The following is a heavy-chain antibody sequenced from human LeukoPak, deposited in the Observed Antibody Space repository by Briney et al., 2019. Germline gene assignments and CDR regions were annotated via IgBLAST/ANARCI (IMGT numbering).Heavy chain of an antibody. Sequence: GGSLRLSCAASGFTFSRYAMSWVRQAPGKGLEWVANIKQDGSEKYYVDSVKGRFTISRDNAKNSLYLQMNSLRAEDTAVYHCASDREYYYGSGSFDYWGQGTLVTVSS. V-gene: IGHV3-7*04. CDR2: IKQDGSEK. D-gene: IGHD3-10*01. J-gene: IGHJ4*02. CDR3: ASDREYYYGSGSFDY. CDR1: GFTFSRYA.